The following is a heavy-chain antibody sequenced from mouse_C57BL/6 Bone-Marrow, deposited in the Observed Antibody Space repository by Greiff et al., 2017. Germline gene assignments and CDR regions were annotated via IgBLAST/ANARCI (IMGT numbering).Heavy chain of an antibody. CDR3: ARARGMVKRFAY. V-gene: IGHV1-81*01. CDR1: GYTFTSYG. Sequence: LVESGAELARPGASVKLSCKASGYTFTSYGISWVKQRTGQGLEWIGEIYPRSGNTYYNEKFKGKATLTADKSSSTAYMELRSLTSEDSAVYFCARARGMVKRFAYWGQGTLVTVSA. D-gene: IGHD2-2*01. J-gene: IGHJ3*01. CDR2: IYPRSGNT.